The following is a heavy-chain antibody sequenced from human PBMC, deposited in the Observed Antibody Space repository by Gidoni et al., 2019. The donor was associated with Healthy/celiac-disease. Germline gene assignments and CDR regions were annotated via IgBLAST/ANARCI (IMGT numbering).Heavy chain of an antibody. CDR3: ARGRGGLHGGNRYNFDY. J-gene: IGHJ4*02. CDR2: INHSGST. CDR1: GGSFSGYY. D-gene: IGHD2-15*01. Sequence: VQLPQSGAGLLTPSATLSLTFAVSGGSFSGYYWSWIRKPPGKGLEWIGEINHSGSTNYNPSLKSRVNISVDTSKNQFSRKLSCVTAADTDVYYCARGRGGLHGGNRYNFDYWGQGTLVTVSS. V-gene: IGHV4-34*01.